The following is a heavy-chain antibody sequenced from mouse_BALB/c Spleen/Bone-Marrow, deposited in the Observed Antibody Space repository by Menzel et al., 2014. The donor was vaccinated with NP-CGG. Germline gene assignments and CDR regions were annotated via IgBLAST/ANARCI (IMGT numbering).Heavy chain of an antibody. D-gene: IGHD2-4*01. CDR2: INPSSGYT. CDR1: GYAFTSYT. V-gene: IGHV1-4*01. Sequence: VQLQQSGAELARPGASVKMSCKASGYAFTSYTMHWVKQRPGQGLEWIGYINPSSGYTNYNQKFKDKATLTADKSSSTAYMQLSSLTFEDSAVYYCARFFYDYVGPWFAYWGQGTLVTVSA. J-gene: IGHJ3*01. CDR3: ARFFYDYVGPWFAY.